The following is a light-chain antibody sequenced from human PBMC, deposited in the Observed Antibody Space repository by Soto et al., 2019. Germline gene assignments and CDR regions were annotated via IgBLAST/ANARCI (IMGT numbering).Light chain of an antibody. Sequence: DIQMTQSPSTLSGSVGDRVTITCRAIQTISSWLAWYQQKPGKAPKLLIYKASTLKSGVPSRFSGSGSGTEFTLTISSLQTDDFATYYCQHYNSYPNTFGQGTRLEIK. V-gene: IGKV1-5*03. CDR3: QHYNSYPNT. CDR2: KAS. J-gene: IGKJ5*01. CDR1: QTISSW.